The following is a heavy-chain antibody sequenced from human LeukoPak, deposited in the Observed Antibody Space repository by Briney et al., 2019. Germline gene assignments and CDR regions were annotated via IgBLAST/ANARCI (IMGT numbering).Heavy chain of an antibody. J-gene: IGHJ6*04. CDR2: ISYDGGSR. CDR1: GFTFSSYG. Sequence: PGGSLRLSCAASGFTFSSYGMNWVRQAPGKGLEWVALISYDGGSRHYADSVRGRFTISRDNAKNSLYLQMNSLRAEDTAVYYCAELGITMIGGVWGKGTTVTISS. D-gene: IGHD3-10*02. CDR3: AELGITMIGGV. V-gene: IGHV3-30*18.